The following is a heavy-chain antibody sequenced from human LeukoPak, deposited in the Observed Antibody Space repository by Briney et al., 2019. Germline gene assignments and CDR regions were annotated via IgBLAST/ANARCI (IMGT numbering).Heavy chain of an antibody. CDR1: GFTFSDYY. V-gene: IGHV3-11*01. D-gene: IGHD6-6*01. J-gene: IGHJ4*02. Sequence: KAGGSLTLSCAASGFTFSDYYMSWLRQAPGKGLEWVSYISSSGSTLYYADSVNGRFTISRDNAKNSLYLQMNSLRAEDTAVYYCARDEDSWFNYWGQGTLVIVSS. CDR2: ISSSGSTL. CDR3: ARDEDSWFNY.